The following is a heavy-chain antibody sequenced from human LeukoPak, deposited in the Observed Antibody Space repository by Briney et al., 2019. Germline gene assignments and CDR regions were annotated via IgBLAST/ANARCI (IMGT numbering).Heavy chain of an antibody. CDR1: GFTFSSYG. Sequence: GGSLRLSCAASGFTFSSYGMHWVRQAPGKGLEWVAVISYDGSNKYYADSVKGRFTISGDNSKNTLYLQMNSLRAEDTAVYYCAKDLRQWLVLGNYYYGMDVWGKGTTVTVSS. CDR3: AKDLRQWLVLGNYYYGMDV. J-gene: IGHJ6*04. CDR2: ISYDGSNK. D-gene: IGHD6-19*01. V-gene: IGHV3-30*18.